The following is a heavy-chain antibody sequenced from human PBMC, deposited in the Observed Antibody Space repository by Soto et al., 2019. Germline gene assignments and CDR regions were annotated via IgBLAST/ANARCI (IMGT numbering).Heavy chain of an antibody. Sequence: GGSLRLSCAASGFTFSNYAMSWVRQAPGKGLEWVSAITGSGTSTYYADSVKGRFTISRDNSKNTLYLQMNSLRAEDTAVYYCAKDLVTYGSGTYPYWGQGTLVTVSS. CDR2: ITGSGTST. D-gene: IGHD3-10*01. V-gene: IGHV3-23*01. CDR1: GFTFSNYA. J-gene: IGHJ4*02. CDR3: AKDLVTYGSGTYPY.